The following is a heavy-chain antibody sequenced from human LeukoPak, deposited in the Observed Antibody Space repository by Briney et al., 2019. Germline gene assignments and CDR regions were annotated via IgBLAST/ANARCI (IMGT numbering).Heavy chain of an antibody. V-gene: IGHV1-69*13. D-gene: IGHD3-22*01. CDR2: IIPIFGTA. CDR1: GYTFTGYY. CDR3: AVGDSSGYSGSD. J-gene: IGHJ4*02. Sequence: SVKVSCKASGYTFTGYYMHWVRQAPGQGLEWMGGIIPIFGTANYAQKFQGRVTITADESTSTAYMELSSLRSEDTAVYYCAVGDSSGYSGSDWGQGTLVTVSS.